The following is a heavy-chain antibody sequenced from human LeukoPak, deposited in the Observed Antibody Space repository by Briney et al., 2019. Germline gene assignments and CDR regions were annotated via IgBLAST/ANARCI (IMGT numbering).Heavy chain of an antibody. CDR1: GGSFSGYY. V-gene: IGHV4-34*01. CDR2: INHSGST. Sequence: KPSETLSLNCAGHGGSFSGYYWGWLRQPPGKGLEWIGGINHSGSTNYNPSLKSRVTISVDTSKNQFSLKLSSVTAADTAVYYCARHPPVGTIFGVVTAHFDYWGQGTLVTVSS. J-gene: IGHJ4*02. CDR3: ARHPPVGTIFGVVTAHFDY. D-gene: IGHD3-3*01.